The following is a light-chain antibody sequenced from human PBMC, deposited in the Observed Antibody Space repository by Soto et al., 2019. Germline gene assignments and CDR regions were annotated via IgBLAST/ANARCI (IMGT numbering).Light chain of an antibody. V-gene: IGKV3-20*01. CDR1: QSVSSSY. CDR2: GAS. Sequence: EIVLTQSPGTLSLSPGERATLSCRASQSVSSSYLAWYQQKPGQAPRLVIYGASSRATGIPDRFSGSGSGTDFPLTISRLEPEDFAGYYCQQYGSSPYTFGQGTKLEIK. J-gene: IGKJ2*01. CDR3: QQYGSSPYT.